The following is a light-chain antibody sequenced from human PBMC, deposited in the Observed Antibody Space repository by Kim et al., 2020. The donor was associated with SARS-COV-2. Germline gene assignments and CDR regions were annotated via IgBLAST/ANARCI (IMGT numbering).Light chain of an antibody. J-gene: IGKJ2*01. V-gene: IGKV3-20*01. Sequence: ETVLTQLPGTLSLSPGERATLSCRASQSVGSSYLAWYQQKPGQAPRLLIYGASSRATGIPDRFSGSGSETDFTLTISRLEPEDFAVYYCHQYYSSPGTFGQGTKLEI. CDR2: GAS. CDR3: HQYYSSPGT. CDR1: QSVGSSY.